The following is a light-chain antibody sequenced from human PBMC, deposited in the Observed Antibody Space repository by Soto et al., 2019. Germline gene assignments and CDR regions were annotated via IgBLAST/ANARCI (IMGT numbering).Light chain of an antibody. CDR1: QSISNF. CDR2: RAS. Sequence: DIQMTQSPPTLSASVGDRVTITCRASQSISNFLAWYQQKPGNAPRLLLYRASTLKSGVPSRFSGSRSETEFTLTISSLQPDDFATYYCQQYTTYPWTFGQGTKVDIK. V-gene: IGKV1-5*03. J-gene: IGKJ1*01. CDR3: QQYTTYPWT.